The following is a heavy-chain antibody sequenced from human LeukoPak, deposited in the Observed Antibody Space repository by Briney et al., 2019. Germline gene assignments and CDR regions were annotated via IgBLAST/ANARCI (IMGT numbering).Heavy chain of an antibody. CDR2: INQSG. CDR3: ARGAESSSWSLDH. D-gene: IGHD6-13*01. CDR1: GVSFSGYS. V-gene: IGHV4-34*01. Sequence: SETLSLTCAVYGVSFSGYSWNWIRQPPGKGLEWIGEINQSGNYNPSLKSRVTISRDTSKMQFSLEVRSVTAADTAVYFCARGAESSSWSLDHWGQGTLVTVSS. J-gene: IGHJ4*02.